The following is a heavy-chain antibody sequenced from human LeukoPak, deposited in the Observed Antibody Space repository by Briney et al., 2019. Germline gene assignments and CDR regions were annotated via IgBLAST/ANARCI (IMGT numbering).Heavy chain of an antibody. J-gene: IGHJ5*02. V-gene: IGHV5-51*01. Sequence: GESLKISCKASGFSFTSYWIGWVRQMPGKGLEWMGIIWPDDSDTRYSPSFQGQVTISADKSISTAYLQWSSLKASDTAIYYCARLPYSSGWYGYFDPWGQGTLVTV. D-gene: IGHD6-19*01. CDR3: ARLPYSSGWYGYFDP. CDR1: GFSFTSYW. CDR2: IWPDDSDT.